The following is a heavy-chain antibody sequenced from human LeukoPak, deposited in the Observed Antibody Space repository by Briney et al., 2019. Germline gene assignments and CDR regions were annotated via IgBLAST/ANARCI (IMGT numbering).Heavy chain of an antibody. CDR2: IIAGNGDT. CDR1: GYTFTDYA. CDR3: ARSQYLPHFDS. Sequence: ASVKVSCKASGYTFTDYAIHWVRQAPGQSLEWMGWIIAGNGDTKYAHEFRGRVTITRDTSATTAYLVLSTLRSEDMAVYYCARSQYLPHFDSWGQGTLVTVSS. V-gene: IGHV1-3*03. J-gene: IGHJ4*02. D-gene: IGHD2-2*02.